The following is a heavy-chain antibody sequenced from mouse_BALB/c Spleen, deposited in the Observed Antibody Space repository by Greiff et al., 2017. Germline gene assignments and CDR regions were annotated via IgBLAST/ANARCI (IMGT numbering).Heavy chain of an antibody. V-gene: IGHV1S81*02. CDR1: GYTFTSYY. Sequence: VQLQQSGAELAKPGASVKMSCKASGYTFTSYYMYWVKQRPGQGLEWIGGINPSNGGTNFNEKFKSKATLTVDKASSTAYMQLSSLTSEDSAVYYCTRRGYYEGVDYWGQGTSVTVSS. CDR2: INPSNGGT. CDR3: TRRGYYEGVDY. J-gene: IGHJ4*01. D-gene: IGHD2-3*01.